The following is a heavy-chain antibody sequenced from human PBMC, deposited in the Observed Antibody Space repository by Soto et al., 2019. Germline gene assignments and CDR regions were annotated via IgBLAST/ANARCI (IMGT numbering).Heavy chain of an antibody. Sequence: PVGSLRLSCAASGFTFSSYAMHWVRQAPGKGLEWVAVISYDGSNKYYADSVKGRFTISRDNSKNTLYLQMNSLRAEDTAVYYCARDPTRGVVVVVAAYYYYYGMDVWGQGTTVTVSS. V-gene: IGHV3-30-3*01. CDR2: ISYDGSNK. CDR1: GFTFSSYA. J-gene: IGHJ6*02. D-gene: IGHD2-15*01. CDR3: ARDPTRGVVVVVAAYYYYYGMDV.